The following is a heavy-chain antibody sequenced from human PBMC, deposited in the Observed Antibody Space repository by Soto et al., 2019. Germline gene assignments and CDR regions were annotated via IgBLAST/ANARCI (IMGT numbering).Heavy chain of an antibody. J-gene: IGHJ4*02. Sequence: GGSLRLSCAASGFTFSSYGMHWVRQAPGKGLEWVAVISYDGSNKYYADSVKGRFTISRDNSKNTLYLQMNSLRAEDTAVYYCAKDEPPYDFGSVYVWGGAPDYWGQGTLVTVSS. CDR2: ISYDGSNK. D-gene: IGHD3-3*01. CDR1: GFTFSSYG. CDR3: AKDEPPYDFGSVYVWGGAPDY. V-gene: IGHV3-30*18.